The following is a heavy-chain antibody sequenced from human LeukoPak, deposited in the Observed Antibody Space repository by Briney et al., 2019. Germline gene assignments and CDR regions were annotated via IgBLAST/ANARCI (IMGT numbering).Heavy chain of an antibody. V-gene: IGHV1-18*04. CDR3: ARLSGLSYYFDY. Sequence: ASVKLSCKASGYTFTSYGISCVRQAPGQGLEWMGWISAYNGNTNYAEKPQGRVTMTTDTSTSTAYMELRSLRSDDTAVYYCARLSGLSYYFDYWGQGTLVTVSS. J-gene: IGHJ4*02. CDR1: GYTFTSYG. CDR2: ISAYNGNT. D-gene: IGHD6-19*01.